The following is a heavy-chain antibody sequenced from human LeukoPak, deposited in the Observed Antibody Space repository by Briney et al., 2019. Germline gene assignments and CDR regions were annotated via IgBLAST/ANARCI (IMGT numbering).Heavy chain of an antibody. CDR3: VKGGGRAFYYNSATYYFDS. Sequence: PGRSLRLSCATSGFTFHDYAMQWVRQPPGKGLEWVSGISWNSGRIDYADSVKGRFTISRDNAEKSLYLQMDTLTPDDTAFYFCVKGGGRAFYYNSATYYFDSLGHGTLVTVSS. CDR1: GFTFHDYA. D-gene: IGHD1-1*01. CDR2: ISWNSGRI. V-gene: IGHV3-9*01. J-gene: IGHJ4*01.